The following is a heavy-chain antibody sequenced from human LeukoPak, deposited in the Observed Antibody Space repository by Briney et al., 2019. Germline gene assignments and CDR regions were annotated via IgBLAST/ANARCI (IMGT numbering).Heavy chain of an antibody. CDR2: IGGSGGST. Sequence: GGSLRLSCAASGFTFSSYAMSWVRQAPGKGLEWVSSIGGSGGSTYYADSVKGRFTISRDNSKNTLYLQMNSLRAEDTAVYYCAKVETAAAATPRGFDYWGQGTLVTVSS. V-gene: IGHV3-23*01. CDR3: AKVETAAAATPRGFDY. CDR1: GFTFSSYA. J-gene: IGHJ4*02. D-gene: IGHD6-13*01.